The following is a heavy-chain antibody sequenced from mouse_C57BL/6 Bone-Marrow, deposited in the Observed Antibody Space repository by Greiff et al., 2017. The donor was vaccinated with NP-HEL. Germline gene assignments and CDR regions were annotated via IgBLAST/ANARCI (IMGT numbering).Heavy chain of an antibody. J-gene: IGHJ3*01. CDR1: GYTFTSYG. CDR2: IYPRSGNT. Sequence: VQGVESGAELARPGASVKLSCKASGYTFTSYGISWVKQRTGQGLEWIGEIYPRSGNTYYNEKFKGKATLTADKSSSTAYMELRSLTSEDSAVYFCARFDYYGSSPWFAYWGQGTLVTVSA. V-gene: IGHV1-81*01. CDR3: ARFDYYGSSPWFAY. D-gene: IGHD1-1*01.